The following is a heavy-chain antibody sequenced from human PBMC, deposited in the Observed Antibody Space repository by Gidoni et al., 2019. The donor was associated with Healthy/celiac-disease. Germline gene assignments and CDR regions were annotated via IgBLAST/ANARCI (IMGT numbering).Heavy chain of an antibody. Sequence: QVQLQQWGAGLLKPSETLSLTCAFYGGSFSGYYWSWIRQPPGKGLEWIGEINHSGSTNYNPSLKSRVTISVDTCKNQFSLKLSSVTAADTAVYYCARVGGYRGSGTYDRWGFDPWGQGTLVTVSS. CDR1: GGSFSGYY. V-gene: IGHV4-34*01. J-gene: IGHJ5*02. CDR2: INHSGST. D-gene: IGHD3-10*01. CDR3: ARVGGYRGSGTYDRWGFDP.